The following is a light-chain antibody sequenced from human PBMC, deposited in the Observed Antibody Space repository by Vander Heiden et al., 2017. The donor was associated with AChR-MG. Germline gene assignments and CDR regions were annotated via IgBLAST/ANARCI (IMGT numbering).Light chain of an antibody. J-gene: IGKJ1*01. CDR3: QWEDAWPLT. V-gene: IGKV3-15*01. CDR1: QGISSN. Sequence: EIVMTQSPATLSVSPGERATLTCRASQGISSNLAWYQQTPGQAPRLLTYGSFTWAPGTPARFGGRRSGTEFTLTISSLLSEDFAVYYCQWEDAWPLTFGQWTKVEIK. CDR2: GSF.